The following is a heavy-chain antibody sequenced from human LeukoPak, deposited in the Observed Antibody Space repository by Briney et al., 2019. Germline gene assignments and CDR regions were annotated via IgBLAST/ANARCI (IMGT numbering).Heavy chain of an antibody. CDR1: GYTFTSYY. CDR3: ARGAHVRMYDSNHNCFDP. V-gene: IGHV1-46*01. CDR2: INPSGGRT. D-gene: IGHD3-22*01. Sequence: GASVKVSCKASGYTFTSYYIYWMRQAHGHGLDWMGIINPSGGRTNYAHKFQGRVTMTRDMSMSTVYMELSSLRSEDTAVYYCARGAHVRMYDSNHNCFDPWGQGTLVTVSS. J-gene: IGHJ5*02.